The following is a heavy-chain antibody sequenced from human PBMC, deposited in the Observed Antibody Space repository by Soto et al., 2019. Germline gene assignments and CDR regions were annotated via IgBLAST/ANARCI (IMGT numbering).Heavy chain of an antibody. Sequence: GGSLRLSCAASGFTFSTYEMNWVRQAPGKGLEWLSYISSSGDTKNYADSVQGRFTISRDSAKNSLYLQMNSLRAEDTALYYCARGTIVGATFTYWGHGTPVTVSS. CDR1: GFTFSTYE. V-gene: IGHV3-48*03. J-gene: IGHJ4*01. CDR2: ISSSGDTK. CDR3: ARGTIVGATFTY. D-gene: IGHD1-26*01.